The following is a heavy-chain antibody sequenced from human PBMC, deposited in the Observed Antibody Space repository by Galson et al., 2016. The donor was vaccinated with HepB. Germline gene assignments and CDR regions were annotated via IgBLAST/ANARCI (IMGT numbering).Heavy chain of an antibody. Sequence: SLRLSCAASGFTVNSDYMSWVRQAPGKGLEWVSVIYIDNNAYYADSVKGRFIISRDNSKNTLYLQMSSLRAEDTAVYYCARDGGVAKMNGALSLWGQGTMLTVSS. CDR2: IYIDNNA. CDR1: GFTVNSDY. J-gene: IGHJ3*01. V-gene: IGHV3-66*01. D-gene: IGHD3-16*01. CDR3: ARDGGVAKMNGALSL.